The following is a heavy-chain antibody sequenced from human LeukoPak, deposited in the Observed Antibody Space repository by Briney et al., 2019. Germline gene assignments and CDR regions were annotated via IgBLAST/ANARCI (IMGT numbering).Heavy chain of an antibody. D-gene: IGHD5-24*01. V-gene: IGHV4-34*01. CDR3: ARAGDGRTDY. J-gene: IGHJ4*02. CDR2: INHSGST. Sequence: PSETLSLTCAVYGGSFSGYYWSWIRQPPGKGLEWIGEINHSGSTNYNPSLKSRVTISVDTSKNQLSLKLSSVTAADTAVYYCARAGDGRTDYWGQGTLVTVSS. CDR1: GGSFSGYY.